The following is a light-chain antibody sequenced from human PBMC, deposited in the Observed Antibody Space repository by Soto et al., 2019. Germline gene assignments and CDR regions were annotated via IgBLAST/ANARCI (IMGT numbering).Light chain of an antibody. CDR2: EGS. CDR3: CSYAATNRL. Sequence: QSALTQPASVSGSPGQSITISCTGTSSDVGNYVSWYQQSPGKAPKLIIYEGSQRPSGVSNRFSGSKSGNTASLTISRLQAEDETDYYCCSYAATNRLFGGGTQLTVL. J-gene: IGLJ2*01. V-gene: IGLV2-23*01. CDR1: SSDVGNY.